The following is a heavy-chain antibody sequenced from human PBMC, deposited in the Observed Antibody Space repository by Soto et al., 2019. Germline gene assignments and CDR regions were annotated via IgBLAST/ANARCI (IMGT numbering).Heavy chain of an antibody. Sequence: SETLSLTCTVSAGSISSGGYYWSWIHQHPGKGLEWIGYIYYSGSTYYNPSLKSRVTISVDTSKNQFSLKLSSVAAADTAVYYCARSNIAAAGFYYSALDVWGRGTTVTVSS. CDR1: AGSISSGGYY. D-gene: IGHD6-13*01. V-gene: IGHV4-31*03. CDR3: ARSNIAAAGFYYSALDV. CDR2: IYYSGST. J-gene: IGHJ6*02.